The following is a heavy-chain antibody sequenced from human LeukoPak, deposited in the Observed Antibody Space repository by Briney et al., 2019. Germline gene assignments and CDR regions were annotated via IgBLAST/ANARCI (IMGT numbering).Heavy chain of an antibody. J-gene: IGHJ4*02. Sequence: PSQTLSLTCTVSGGSISSGSYYWSWIRQPAGKGLEWIGRAHTSGSTNYNPSLKSRVTISVDTSKNQFSLKLSSVTAADTAVYYCARYDYGGNYFDYWGQGTLVTVSS. CDR3: ARYDYGGNYFDY. D-gene: IGHD4-23*01. V-gene: IGHV4-61*02. CDR2: AHTSGST. CDR1: GGSISSGSYY.